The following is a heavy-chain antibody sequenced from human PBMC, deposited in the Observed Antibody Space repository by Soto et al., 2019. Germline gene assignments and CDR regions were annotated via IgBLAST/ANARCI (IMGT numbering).Heavy chain of an antibody. D-gene: IGHD1-1*01. CDR2: IYYSGST. Sequence: QVQLPESGPGLVKPSQTLSLTCTVSGGSISSGDYYWSSIRQPPGKGLEWIGYIYYSGSTYYNPSVKSRVTISVDTSKNQFSLKLSSGTSADTAVYYCARELEPATGWFDPWGQGTLVIVSS. CDR3: ARELEPATGWFDP. V-gene: IGHV4-30-4*01. J-gene: IGHJ5*02. CDR1: GGSISSGDYY.